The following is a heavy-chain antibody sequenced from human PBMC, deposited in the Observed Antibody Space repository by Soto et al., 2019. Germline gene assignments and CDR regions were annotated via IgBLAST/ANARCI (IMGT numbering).Heavy chain of an antibody. V-gene: IGHV3-74*01. J-gene: IGHJ4*02. CDR3: ARDGDDPFDY. CDR2: IHRDGSST. CDR1: GFTFSNYW. Sequence: PGGSLRLSCAASGFTFSNYWMHWVRQAPGKGLFWVSHIHRDGSSTTYADSVKGRFTISRDNAKNTLYLQMNNLRDEDTAVYYCARDGDDPFDYWGQGTLVTVSS. D-gene: IGHD3-10*01.